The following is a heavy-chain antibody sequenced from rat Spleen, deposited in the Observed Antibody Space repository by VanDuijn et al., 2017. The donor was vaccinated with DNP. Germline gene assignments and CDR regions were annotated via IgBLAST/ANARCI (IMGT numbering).Heavy chain of an antibody. D-gene: IGHD1-4*01. CDR2: MASGGST. V-gene: IGHV2-6*01. CDR3: ARHPPGTTPFDY. Sequence: QVQLRESGPGLVQPSQTLSLACTVSGFSLTNHHVPWVRQPPGKGLEWIAAMASGGSTYYKSALKTRLSINRDTSESQVFLKMNSLQPEDTAMYSCARHPPGTTPFDYWGQGVMVTVSS. J-gene: IGHJ2*01. CDR1: GFSLTNHH.